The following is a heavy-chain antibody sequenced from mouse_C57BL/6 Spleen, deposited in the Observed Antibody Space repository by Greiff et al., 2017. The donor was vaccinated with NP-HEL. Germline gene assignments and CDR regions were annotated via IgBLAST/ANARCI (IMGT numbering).Heavy chain of an antibody. CDR2: ISYDGSN. V-gene: IGHV3-6*01. J-gene: IGHJ2*01. Sequence: DVQLQESGPGLVKPSQSLSLTCSVTGYSITSGYYWNWIRQFPGNKLEWMGYISYDGSNNYNPSLKNRISITRDTSKNQFFLKLNSVTTEDTATYYCARDGDYYGRYSYWGQGTTLTVSS. CDR3: ARDGDYYGRYSY. D-gene: IGHD1-1*01. CDR1: GYSITSGYY.